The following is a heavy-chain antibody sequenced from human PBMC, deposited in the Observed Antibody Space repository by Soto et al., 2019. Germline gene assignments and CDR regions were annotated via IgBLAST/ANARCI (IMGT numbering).Heavy chain of an antibody. V-gene: IGHV3-33*01. CDR1: GFTFRSFN. CDR2: IRYDGSDK. D-gene: IGHD6-25*01. Sequence: QVQLVESGGGVVQPGRSLRLSCAASGFTFRSFNMHWVRQAPGKGLEWVAFIRYDGSDKDYVDSVKGRFTISRDNSKNTLYLQMNSLRAEDTAIYYCARDGQRTSPFAFDIWGQGTMVTVSS. CDR3: ARDGQRTSPFAFDI. J-gene: IGHJ3*02.